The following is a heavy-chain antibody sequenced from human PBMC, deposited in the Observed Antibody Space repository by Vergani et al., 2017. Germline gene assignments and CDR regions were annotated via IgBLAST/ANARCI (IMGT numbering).Heavy chain of an antibody. D-gene: IGHD5-12*01. J-gene: IGHJ4*02. Sequence: EVQLVESGGGLVKPGGSLRLSCAASGFPFSNAWMSWVRQAPGKGLEWVGRIKSKTDCGTTDYAAPVKGRFTISRDDSKNTLYLQMNSLKTEDTAVYYCATYDYWGQGTLVTVSS. V-gene: IGHV3-15*01. CDR3: ATYDY. CDR2: IKSKTDCGTT. CDR1: GFPFSNAW.